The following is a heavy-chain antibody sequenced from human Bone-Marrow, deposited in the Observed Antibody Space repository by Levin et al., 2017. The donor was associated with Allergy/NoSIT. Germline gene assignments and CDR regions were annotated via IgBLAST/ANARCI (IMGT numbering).Heavy chain of an antibody. Sequence: SQTLSLTCTVSGDSLPSTSYYWGWIRQAPGKGLEWIGSISYSGSPYYSPSLMSRVTMSVDPSKNQFSLRLSSVTAADTAVYFCARHTTVTKNYFDSWGQGTLVTVSS. V-gene: IGHV4-39*01. J-gene: IGHJ4*02. CDR2: ISYSGSP. CDR3: ARHTTVTKNYFDS. CDR1: GDSLPSTSYY. D-gene: IGHD4-17*01.